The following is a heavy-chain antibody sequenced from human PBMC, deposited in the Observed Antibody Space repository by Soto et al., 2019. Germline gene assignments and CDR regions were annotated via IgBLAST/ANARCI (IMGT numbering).Heavy chain of an antibody. CDR2: ISYSGTT. CDR3: AREGNLGRWIQPLDS. Sequence: SETLSLTCTVSGGSISSRGFYWDWIRQHPGEGLEWIGYISYSGTTNYNPSLKSRVTMSVDTSKNHFSLKLISVTTADTAVYFCAREGNLGRWIQPLDSWGQGTLVTVSS. V-gene: IGHV4-61*03. D-gene: IGHD2-2*03. CDR1: GGSISSRGFY. J-gene: IGHJ4*02.